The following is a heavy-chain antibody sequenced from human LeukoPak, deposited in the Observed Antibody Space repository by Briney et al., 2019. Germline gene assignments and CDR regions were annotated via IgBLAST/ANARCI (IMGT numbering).Heavy chain of an antibody. D-gene: IGHD3-3*01. CDR3: ARAERFLEWLLSYFDY. V-gene: IGHV3-21*01. Sequence: NPGGSLRLSCAASGITFSSYSMNWVRQAPGKGLEWVSSISSSSSYIYYADSVKGRFTISRDNAKNSLYLQMNSLRAEDTAVYYCARAERFLEWLLSYFDYWGQGTLVTVSS. CDR2: ISSSSSYI. CDR1: GITFSSYS. J-gene: IGHJ4*02.